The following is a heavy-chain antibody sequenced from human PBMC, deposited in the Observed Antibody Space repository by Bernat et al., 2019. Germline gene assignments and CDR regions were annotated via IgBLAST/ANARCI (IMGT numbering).Heavy chain of an antibody. J-gene: IGHJ3*01. Sequence: VRLVESGGDLIQPGGSLRLSCAASGFTVSRDYMSWVRQAPGKGLEWVSVIYRDGKTYYADSVKGRFTISRDNSKNTLFLQLSSLRADDTALYYCGGGVGLGWSLGPWGQGTMVTVS. CDR3: GGGVGLGWSLGP. CDR1: GFTVSRDY. V-gene: IGHV3-53*01. CDR2: IYRDGKT. D-gene: IGHD3-16*01.